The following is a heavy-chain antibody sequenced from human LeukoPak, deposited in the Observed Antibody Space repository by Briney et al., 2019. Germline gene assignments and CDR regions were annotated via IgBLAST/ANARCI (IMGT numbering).Heavy chain of an antibody. D-gene: IGHD3-10*01. CDR2: IYYSGST. CDR3: ARSRGYYYYYMDV. Sequence: SETLSLTCAVSGGSISSNNWWSWVRQPPGKGLEWIGYIYYSGSTNYNPSLKSRVTISVDTSKNQFSLKLSSVTAADTAVYYCARSRGYYYYYMDVWGKGTTVTISS. J-gene: IGHJ6*03. CDR1: GGSISSNNW. V-gene: IGHV4-4*02.